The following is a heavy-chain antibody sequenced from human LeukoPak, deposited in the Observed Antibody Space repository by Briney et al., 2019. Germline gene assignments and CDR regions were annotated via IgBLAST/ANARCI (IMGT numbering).Heavy chain of an antibody. CDR1: GSTFSDYG. D-gene: IGHD2-2*01. V-gene: IGHV3-33*01. J-gene: IGHJ5*02. Sequence: GGSLTLSCPPSGSTFSDYGIQWDRQAPGKGLEWVQLIWFDGSDESYAASVKGRFTISRDNSKNTLYLQMNILRAEDTAVYYCARDGGYCRSTGCEDVNWFDPWGQGTLVTVSS. CDR3: ARDGGYCRSTGCEDVNWFDP. CDR2: IWFDGSDE.